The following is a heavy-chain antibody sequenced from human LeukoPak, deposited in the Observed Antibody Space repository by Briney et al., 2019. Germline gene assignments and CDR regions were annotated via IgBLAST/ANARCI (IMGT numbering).Heavy chain of an antibody. CDR1: GFSIRSNNW. CDR3: AREYSSSSSIDY. D-gene: IGHD6-6*01. CDR2: IYYSGSI. Sequence: SETLSLTCVVSGFSIRSNNWWGWIRQTPGKGLEWIAYIYYSGSIYYNPSLKSRVTMSVDTSKNQFSLKLSSVTAMDTAVYYCAREYSSSSSIDYWGQGTLVTVSS. V-gene: IGHV4-28*03. J-gene: IGHJ4*02.